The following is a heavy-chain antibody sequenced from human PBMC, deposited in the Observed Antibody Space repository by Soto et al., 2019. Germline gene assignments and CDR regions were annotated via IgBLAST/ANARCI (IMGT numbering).Heavy chain of an antibody. CDR2: IACGSGNT. V-gene: IGHV1-3*01. D-gene: IGHD1-26*01. CDR1: GYTFTSYA. J-gene: IGHJ4*02. CDR3: AIDESGSNDY. Sequence: QVQLVQSGSEVKNPGASVKVSCKASGYTFTSYAIHGVRHAPGQRLEWMGWIACGSGNTKYSQIFQGRVTITRDTSASTAYMELNSLRSEDTAVYYCAIDESGSNDYWGQGTLVTVSS.